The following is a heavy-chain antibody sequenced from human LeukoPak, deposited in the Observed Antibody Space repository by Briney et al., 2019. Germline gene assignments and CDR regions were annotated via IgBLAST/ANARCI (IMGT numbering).Heavy chain of an antibody. Sequence: SQTLSLTCAISGDSVSRGNVAWNWIRQSPSRGLEWRGRTYYRSRWYHDYAVSVQSRITINPDTSKNQFSLQLNSVTPEDTAVYFCARDHDYGDYGTYEDYWGQGTLVTVSS. CDR3: ARDHDYGDYGTYEDY. J-gene: IGHJ4*02. CDR1: GDSVSRGNVA. V-gene: IGHV6-1*01. CDR2: TYYRSRWYH. D-gene: IGHD4-17*01.